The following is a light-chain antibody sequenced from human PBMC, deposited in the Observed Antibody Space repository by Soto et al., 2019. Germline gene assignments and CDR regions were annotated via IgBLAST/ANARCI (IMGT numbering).Light chain of an antibody. CDR1: SSNVAINP. CDR2: ETD. V-gene: IGLV1-44*01. Sequence: QSVLTQPPSVSGTPGQRVTISCSGSSSNVAINPVNWYQHLPGTAPRLLIYETDHRSSGVPDRFSASKSGTSPTLAISGLTSEDEADYYCEAWDETLDGLYVFGTGTKVTVL. CDR3: EAWDETLDGLYV. J-gene: IGLJ1*01.